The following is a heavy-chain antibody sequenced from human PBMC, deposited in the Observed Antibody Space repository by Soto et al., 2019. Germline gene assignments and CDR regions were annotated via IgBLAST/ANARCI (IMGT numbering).Heavy chain of an antibody. CDR2: IYTSGST. CDR3: AREGRTDDSSGRSLDY. CDR1: GGSIISYY. V-gene: IGHV4-4*07. J-gene: IGHJ4*02. Sequence: PSETLSLTCTVSGGSIISYYWSWIRQPAGKGLEWIGRIYTSGSTNYNPSLKSRVTMSVDTSKNQFSLKLSSVTAADTAVYYCAREGRTDDSSGRSLDYWGQGTLVTVSS. D-gene: IGHD3-22*01.